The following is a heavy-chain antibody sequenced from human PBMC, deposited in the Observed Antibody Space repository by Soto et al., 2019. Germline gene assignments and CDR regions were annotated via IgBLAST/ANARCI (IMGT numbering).Heavy chain of an antibody. Sequence: GGPLRLSCEAFGFTFRDYAMHWVRQAPGEGLEWVAAIPSDGSAQHYADSVKGRFSISRDNSKNTLSLQMNSLRPEDAALYYCARAVAGQVRSAWSWLDYWGEGTLGTVSS. CDR3: ARAVAGQVRSAWSWLDY. CDR1: GFTFRDYA. D-gene: IGHD3-10*01. J-gene: IGHJ4*02. V-gene: IGHV3-30-3*01. CDR2: IPSDGSAQ.